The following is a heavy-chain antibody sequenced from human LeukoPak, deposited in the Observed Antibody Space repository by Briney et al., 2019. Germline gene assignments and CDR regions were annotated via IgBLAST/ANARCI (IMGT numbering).Heavy chain of an antibody. CDR1: GYTLSNHA. CDR3: ARDQEGFDY. J-gene: IGHJ4*02. Sequence: ASVKVSCKGSGYTLSNHAFSWVRQAPGQGLEWMGMIYPRDGSTSYAQKFQGRVTVTRDTSTSTVHMELSGLRSEDTAVYYCARDQEGFDYWGQGTLVTVSS. V-gene: IGHV1-46*01. CDR2: IYPRDGST.